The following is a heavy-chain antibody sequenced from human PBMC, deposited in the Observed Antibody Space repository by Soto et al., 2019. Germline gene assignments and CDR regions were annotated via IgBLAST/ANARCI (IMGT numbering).Heavy chain of an antibody. CDR2: IYYSGST. J-gene: IGHJ4*02. CDR1: GGSISSSSYY. CDR3: ARQNFVVVVAATVYYFDY. D-gene: IGHD2-15*01. Sequence: GSLRLSCTVSGGSISSSSYYWGWIRQPPGKGLEWIGSIYYSGSTYYNPSLKSRVTISVDTSKNQFSLKLSSVTAADTAVYYCARQNFVVVVAATVYYFDYWGQGTLVTVSS. V-gene: IGHV4-39*01.